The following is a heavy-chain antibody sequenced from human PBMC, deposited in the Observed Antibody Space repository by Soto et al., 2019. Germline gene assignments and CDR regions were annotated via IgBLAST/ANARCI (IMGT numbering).Heavy chain of an antibody. CDR3: ARGSYYYDSSGYYIGLRFDY. CDR2: INHSGST. J-gene: IGHJ4*02. V-gene: IGHV4-34*01. D-gene: IGHD3-22*01. Sequence: SETLSLTCAVYGLSFSGYYWGWIRQPPGKGLEWIGEINHSGSTNYNPSLKSRVTISVDTSKNQFSLKLSSVTAADTAVYYCARGSYYYDSSGYYIGLRFDYWGQGTLVTVSS. CDR1: GLSFSGYY.